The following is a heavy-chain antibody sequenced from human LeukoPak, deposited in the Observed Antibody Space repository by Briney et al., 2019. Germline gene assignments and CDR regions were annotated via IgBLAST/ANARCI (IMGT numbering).Heavy chain of an antibody. V-gene: IGHV5-51*01. CDR3: ASEYCSGGNCYFDY. Sequence: GESLKISCKGSEYSFATYWIGWVRQMPGQGLEWMGIIFRGDSDTRYSPSFQGQVTISADKSISTAYLQWSSLKASDTAIYYCASEYCSGGNCYFDYWGQGTLVTVS. CDR2: IFRGDSDT. J-gene: IGHJ4*02. CDR1: EYSFATYW. D-gene: IGHD2-15*01.